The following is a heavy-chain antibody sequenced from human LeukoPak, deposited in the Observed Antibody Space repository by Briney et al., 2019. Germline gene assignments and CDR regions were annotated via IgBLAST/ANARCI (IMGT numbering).Heavy chain of an antibody. CDR3: ARDPPETTVVTSSP. CDR2: IIPILGIA. V-gene: IGHV1-69*04. Sequence: ASVKVSCKASGGTFSSYAISWVRQAPGQGLEWMGRIIPILGIANYAQKFQGRVTITADKSTSTAYMELSSLRSEDTAVYYCARDPPETTVVTSSPWGQGTLVTVSS. D-gene: IGHD4-23*01. J-gene: IGHJ5*02. CDR1: GGTFSSYA.